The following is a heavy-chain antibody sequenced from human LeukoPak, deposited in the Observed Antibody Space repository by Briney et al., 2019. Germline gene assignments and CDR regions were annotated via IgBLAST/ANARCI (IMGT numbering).Heavy chain of an antibody. CDR1: GGSISSGSYY. CDR3: ARDSHCSSTSCTNWFDP. Sequence: PSETLSLTCTVSGGSISSGSYYWSWIRQPPGKGLEWIGYIYHSGSTYYNPSLKSRVTISVDRSKNQFSLKLSSVTAADTAVYYCARDSHCSSTSCTNWFDPWGQGALVTVSS. D-gene: IGHD2-2*01. J-gene: IGHJ5*02. V-gene: IGHV4-30-2*01. CDR2: IYHSGST.